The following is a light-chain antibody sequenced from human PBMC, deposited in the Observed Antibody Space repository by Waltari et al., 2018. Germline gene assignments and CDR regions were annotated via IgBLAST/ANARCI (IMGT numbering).Light chain of an antibody. CDR3: QQRSNWPIT. Sequence: EILLTQSPATLSLSPGERATLSCRASQSVSSYLAWYRQKPGQAPRLLIYGASNRATGIPPSFIGSGSGTDFTLTISSLEPEDFAVYYCQQRSNWPITFGPGTKVDIK. CDR1: QSVSSY. CDR2: GAS. V-gene: IGKV3-11*01. J-gene: IGKJ3*01.